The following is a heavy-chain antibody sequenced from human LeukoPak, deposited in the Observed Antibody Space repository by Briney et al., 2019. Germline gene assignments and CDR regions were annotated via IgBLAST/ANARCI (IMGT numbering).Heavy chain of an antibody. V-gene: IGHV1-69*05. CDR2: IIPIFGTA. CDR3: ARAGRRDGYKYDFDY. CDR1: GGTFSSYA. J-gene: IGHJ4*02. Sequence: SVKVSCKASGGTFSSYAISWVRQAPGQGLEWMGRIIPIFGTANYAQKFQGRVTITTDESTSTAYMELSSLRSEDTAVYYCARAGRRDGYKYDFDYWGQGTLVTVSS. D-gene: IGHD5-24*01.